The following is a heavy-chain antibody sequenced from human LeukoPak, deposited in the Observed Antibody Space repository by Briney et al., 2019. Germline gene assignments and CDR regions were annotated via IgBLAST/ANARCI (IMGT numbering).Heavy chain of an antibody. CDR1: GYTFTSYY. V-gene: IGHV1-46*01. D-gene: IGHD3-22*01. Sequence: ASVKVSCKASGYTFTSYYMHWVRQAPGQGLEWMGIINPSGGSTSYAQKFQGRVTMTRDTSTSTVYMELSSLRSEDTAVYYCARDREYNDSSGYFDLWGRGTLVTVSS. J-gene: IGHJ2*01. CDR3: ARDREYNDSSGYFDL. CDR2: INPSGGST.